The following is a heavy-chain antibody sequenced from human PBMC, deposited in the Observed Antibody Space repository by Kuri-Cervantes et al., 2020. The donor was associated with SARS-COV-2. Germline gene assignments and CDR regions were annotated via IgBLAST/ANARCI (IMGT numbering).Heavy chain of an antibody. CDR1: GFPFSNAW. J-gene: IGHJ5*02. D-gene: IGHD3-3*01. Sequence: GGSLRLSCAASGFPFSNAWMSWVRQAPGKGLEWVGRIKSKTDGGTTDYAAPVKGRFTISRDDSKNTLYLQMNSLKTEDTAVYYCAREVTIFGAVSRGFDPWGQGTLVTVSS. CDR2: IKSKTDGGTT. CDR3: AREVTIFGAVSRGFDP. V-gene: IGHV3-15*01.